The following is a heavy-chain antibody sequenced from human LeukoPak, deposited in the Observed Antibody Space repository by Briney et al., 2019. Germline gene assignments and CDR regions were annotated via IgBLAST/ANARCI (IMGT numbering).Heavy chain of an antibody. D-gene: IGHD4-23*01. J-gene: IGHJ4*02. Sequence: ASVKVSCKASGGTFSSYAISWVRQAPGQGLEWVGGIIPIFGTANYAQKFQGRVTITADESTSTAYMELSSLRSEDTAVYYCARDPIYGGNPGDDYWGQGTLVTVSS. CDR2: IIPIFGTA. CDR1: GGTFSSYA. V-gene: IGHV1-69*13. CDR3: ARDPIYGGNPGDDY.